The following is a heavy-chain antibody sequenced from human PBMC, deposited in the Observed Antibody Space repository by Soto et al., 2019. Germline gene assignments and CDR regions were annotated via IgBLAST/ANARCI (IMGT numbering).Heavy chain of an antibody. CDR1: GGSISSGGYY. Sequence: SETLSLTCTVSGGSISSGGYYWSWIRQHPGKGLEWIGYIYYSGSTYYNPSLKSRVTISVDTSKNQFSLKLSSVTAADTAVYYCARSLGYCSSTTCYHFDPWGQGTLVTVSS. V-gene: IGHV4-31*03. J-gene: IGHJ5*02. D-gene: IGHD2-2*01. CDR3: ARSLGYCSSTTCYHFDP. CDR2: IYYSGST.